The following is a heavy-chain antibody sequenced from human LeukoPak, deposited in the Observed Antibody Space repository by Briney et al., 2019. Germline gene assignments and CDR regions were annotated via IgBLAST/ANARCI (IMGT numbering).Heavy chain of an antibody. CDR2: IYYSGST. Sequence: SPTLSLTCTVSGGSISSGDYYWSWIRQPPGKGLEWIGYIYYSGSTYYNPSLKSRVTISVDTSKNQFSLKLSSVTAADTAVYYCAGRGYSGYDGLSWFDPWGQGTLVTVSS. CDR3: AGRGYSGYDGLSWFDP. D-gene: IGHD5-12*01. V-gene: IGHV4-30-4*01. J-gene: IGHJ5*02. CDR1: GGSISSGDYY.